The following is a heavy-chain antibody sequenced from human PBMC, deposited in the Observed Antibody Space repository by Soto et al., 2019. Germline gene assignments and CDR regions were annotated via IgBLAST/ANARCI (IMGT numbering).Heavy chain of an antibody. V-gene: IGHV1-18*04. Sequence: ASVKVSCKASGYTFTSYGISWVRQAPGQGLEWMGWISAYNGNTNYAQKLQGRVTMTTDTSTSTAHMELRSLRSDDTAVYYCAREGAAAGKGWFDPWGQGTLVTVSS. CDR3: AREGAAAGKGWFDP. D-gene: IGHD6-13*01. CDR2: ISAYNGNT. CDR1: GYTFTSYG. J-gene: IGHJ5*02.